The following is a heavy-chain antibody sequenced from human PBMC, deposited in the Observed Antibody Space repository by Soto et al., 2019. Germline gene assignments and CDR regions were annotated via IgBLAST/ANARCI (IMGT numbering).Heavy chain of an antibody. CDR1: GFTFSNAW. Sequence: WGSLRLSCAASGFTFSNAWMSWVRQAPGKGLEWVGRIKSKTDGGTTDYAAPVKGRFTISRDDSKNTLYLQMNSLKTEDTAVYYCTTAPYSSSWQGAFDIWGQGTMVTVSS. D-gene: IGHD6-13*01. V-gene: IGHV3-15*01. CDR3: TTAPYSSSWQGAFDI. J-gene: IGHJ3*02. CDR2: IKSKTDGGTT.